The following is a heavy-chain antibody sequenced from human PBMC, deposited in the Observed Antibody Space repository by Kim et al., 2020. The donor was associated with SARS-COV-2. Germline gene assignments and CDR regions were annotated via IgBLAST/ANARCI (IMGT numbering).Heavy chain of an antibody. J-gene: IGHJ4*02. CDR2: ISTSSNTI. CDR3: ARGGIEWGGTYCFDN. CDR1: GFSFKRHE. Sequence: GGSLRLSCATSGFSFKRHEMNWVRQAPGKGLEWISYISTSSNTIYYADSVKGRFTISRDNANESLFLQLDSLRGEDTAVYYCARGGIEWGGTYCFDNWGQGTLVTVSP. D-gene: IGHD2-15*01. V-gene: IGHV3-48*03.